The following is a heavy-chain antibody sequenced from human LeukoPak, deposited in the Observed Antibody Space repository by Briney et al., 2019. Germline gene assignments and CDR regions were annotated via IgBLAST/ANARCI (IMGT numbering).Heavy chain of an antibody. D-gene: IGHD1-26*01. CDR2: IYHSGST. Sequence: SGTLSVTCAVSGGSISSSNWWSWVRQPPGKGLEWIGEIYHSGSTNYNPSLKSRVTISVDKSKNQFSLKLSSVTAADTAVYYCARRGIVGATGGGFDYWGQGTLVTVSA. CDR3: ARRGIVGATGGGFDY. CDR1: GGSISSSNW. V-gene: IGHV4-4*02. J-gene: IGHJ4*02.